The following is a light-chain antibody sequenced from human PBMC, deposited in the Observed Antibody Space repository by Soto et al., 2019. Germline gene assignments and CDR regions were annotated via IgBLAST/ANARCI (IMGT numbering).Light chain of an antibody. CDR3: SSYTSSSTLLYV. Sequence: QSALTQPASVSGSHGQSITISCTGTSSDVGGYNYVSWYQQHPGKAPKLMIYDVSNRPSGVSNRFSGSKSGNTASLTISGLQAEDEADYYCSSYTSSSTLLYVFGTGTQLTVL. CDR2: DVS. J-gene: IGLJ1*01. V-gene: IGLV2-14*01. CDR1: SSDVGGYNY.